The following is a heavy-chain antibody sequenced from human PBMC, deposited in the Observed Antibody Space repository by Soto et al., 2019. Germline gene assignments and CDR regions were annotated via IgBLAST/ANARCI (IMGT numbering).Heavy chain of an antibody. CDR2: VSHDGRNT. CDR3: AKWRRHRLVTTDFSS. V-gene: IGHV3-30*18. Sequence: VQLVESGGGVVQPGRSLRLSCAASGFTFSDYAMHWVRQAPGKGLEWVAVVSHDGRNTHYADSVTGRFTISRDSSKNTGALEKTTLTAADTAVYYCAKWRRHRLVTTDFSSWGQGALFTVSS. CDR1: GFTFSDYA. J-gene: IGHJ4*02. D-gene: IGHD6-19*01.